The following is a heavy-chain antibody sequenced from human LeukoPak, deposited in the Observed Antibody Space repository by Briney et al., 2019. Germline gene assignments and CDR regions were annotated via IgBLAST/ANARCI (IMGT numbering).Heavy chain of an antibody. CDR2: IYYSGST. D-gene: IGHD5-12*01. V-gene: IGHV4-39*01. J-gene: IGHJ3*02. Sequence: SETLSLTCTVSGGSISSSGYYWGWIRQPPGKGLEWIGTIYYSGSTQYNPSLKSRVTISVDTSKNQFSLKLSSVTAADTAVYYCARHSRSAYTGYENAFDIWGQGTMVTVSS. CDR3: ARHSRSAYTGYENAFDI. CDR1: GGSISSSGYY.